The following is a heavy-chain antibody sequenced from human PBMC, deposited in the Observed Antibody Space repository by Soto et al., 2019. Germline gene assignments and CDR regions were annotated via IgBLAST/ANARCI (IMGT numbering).Heavy chain of an antibody. V-gene: IGHV3-15*07. CDR2: IKSKTDGGTT. CDR1: GFTFSNAW. J-gene: IGHJ4*02. D-gene: IGHD3-22*01. Sequence: GGSLRLSCAASGFTFSNAWMNWVRQAPGKGLEWVGRIKSKTDGGTTDYAAPVKGRFTISRDDSKNTLYLQMNSLKTEDTAVYYCTTDYYYDSSGYFFDYWGQGTLVTVSS. CDR3: TTDYYYDSSGYFFDY.